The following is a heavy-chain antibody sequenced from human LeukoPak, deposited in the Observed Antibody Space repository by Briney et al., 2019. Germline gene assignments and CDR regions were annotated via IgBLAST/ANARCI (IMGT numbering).Heavy chain of an antibody. D-gene: IGHD6-6*01. CDR2: ISSSSSYI. V-gene: IGHV3-21*01. Sequence: PGGSLRLSCAASGFTFSSYNMNWVRQAPGKGLEWVSSISSSSSYIYYADSVKGRFTISRDNAKNSLYLQMTSLRAEDTAVYYCARVGGTAAQFDPWGQGTLVTVSS. CDR3: ARVGGTAAQFDP. CDR1: GFTFSSYN. J-gene: IGHJ5*02.